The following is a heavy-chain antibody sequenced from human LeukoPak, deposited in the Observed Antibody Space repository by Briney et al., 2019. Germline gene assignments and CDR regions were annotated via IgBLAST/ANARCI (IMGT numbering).Heavy chain of an antibody. CDR2: ISGSGDST. D-gene: IGHD1-26*01. CDR1: GFPFSDYY. V-gene: IGHV3-23*01. CDR3: AKDRSGSGSYYPDY. J-gene: IGHJ4*02. Sequence: GGSLRLSCAASGFPFSDYYMSWIRQAPGRGLQWVAAISGSGDSTFYADSVNGRFTISRDNSKNTLYLQMNSLRVEDTAIYYCAKDRSGSGSYYPDYWGQGTLVTVSS.